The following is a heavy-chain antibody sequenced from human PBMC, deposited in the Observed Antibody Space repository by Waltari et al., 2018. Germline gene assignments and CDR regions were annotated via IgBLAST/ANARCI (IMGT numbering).Heavy chain of an antibody. CDR1: GYTFTSYD. D-gene: IGHD6-19*01. V-gene: IGHV1-46*01. CDR2: ISPSRGST. J-gene: IGHJ5*02. Sequence: QVQLVQSGAEVKKPGASVKVSCKASGYTFTSYDINWVRQATGQGLEWMGIISPSRGSTSYAQKFQGRVTMTRDTSTSTVYMELSSLRSEDTVVYYCALGPAVAGSGWFDPWGQGTLVTVSS. CDR3: ALGPAVAGSGWFDP.